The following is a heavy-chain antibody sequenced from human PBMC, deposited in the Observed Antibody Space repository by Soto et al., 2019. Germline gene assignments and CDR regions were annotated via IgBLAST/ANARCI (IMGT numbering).Heavy chain of an antibody. Sequence: AGSLRLSCAASRITFSTYAMSWVRRAPGKGLEWVSTIGSNGADKQYADFVKGRFTVSRDSSKSTLSLQMNSLRAEDTAVYYCAADYLRHNSLNGYYYSYGMDVWGQGTTVTVSS. J-gene: IGHJ6*02. CDR3: AADYLRHNSLNGYYYSYGMDV. CDR1: RITFSTYA. CDR2: IGSNGADK. D-gene: IGHD4-17*01. V-gene: IGHV3-23*01.